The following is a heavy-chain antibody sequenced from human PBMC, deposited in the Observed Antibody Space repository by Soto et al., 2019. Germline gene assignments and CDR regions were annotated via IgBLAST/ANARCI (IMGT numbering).Heavy chain of an antibody. Sequence: EVQLLDSGGGLVQPGGSLRLSCAASGFTFSSSAMSWVRQAPGKGLEWVSAVSGSGGTTYYADSVRGRFTISGENSKNTLYLQMNSLRAEDTAIYFCARCTVDTIVTSGWCHYLDPWGQGTLVTVSS. CDR1: GFTFSSSA. V-gene: IGHV3-23*01. CDR3: ARCTVDTIVTSGWCHYLDP. CDR2: VSGSGGTT. J-gene: IGHJ5*02. D-gene: IGHD6-19*01.